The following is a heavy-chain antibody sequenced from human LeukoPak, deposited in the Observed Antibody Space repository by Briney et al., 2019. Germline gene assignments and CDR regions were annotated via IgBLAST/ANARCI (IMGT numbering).Heavy chain of an antibody. CDR3: ATGIFFDF. J-gene: IGHJ4*02. CDR1: GFSFSTYA. V-gene: IGHV3-15*01. CDR2: VKSEANGETI. Sequence: GGSLRLSCAASGFSFSTYAMHWVRQAPGKGLEWVARVKSEANGETIDYAAPVKGRFTISRDDSKNTVYLQMNSLKTEDTAVYYCATGIFFDFWGRGTLVTVSS.